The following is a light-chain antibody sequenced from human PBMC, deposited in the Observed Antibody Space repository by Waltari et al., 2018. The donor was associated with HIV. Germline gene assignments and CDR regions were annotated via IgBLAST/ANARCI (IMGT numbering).Light chain of an antibody. CDR1: SGHSPYA. V-gene: IGLV4-69*01. CDR2: LNSDGSH. J-gene: IGLJ1*01. Sequence: QLVLTQSPSASASLGASAKLTCTLSSGHSPYAIAWHQQQPEKGPRYLMKLNSDGSHTKGDGIPDRFSGSSSGAERYLTISTLQSEDEADYYCQTWGTGIQVFGSGTKVTVL. CDR3: QTWGTGIQV.